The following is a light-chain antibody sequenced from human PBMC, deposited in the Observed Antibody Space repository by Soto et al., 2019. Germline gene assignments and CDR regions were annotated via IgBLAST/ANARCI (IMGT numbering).Light chain of an antibody. CDR3: QQYNDWPRT. J-gene: IGKJ1*01. CDR2: GAS. Sequence: EIVMPQSPATLSVSPGERATLSCRASQSVSSNLAWYQQKPGQAPRLIIYGASTRATGIPARFSGSGSGTECTLTISSLQSEDVAVYYCQQYNDWPRTFGQGTKVDIK. V-gene: IGKV3-15*01. CDR1: QSVSSN.